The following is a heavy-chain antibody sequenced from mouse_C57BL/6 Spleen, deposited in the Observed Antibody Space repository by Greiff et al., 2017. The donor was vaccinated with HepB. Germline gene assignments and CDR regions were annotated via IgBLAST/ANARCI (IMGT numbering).Heavy chain of an antibody. CDR1: GYSITSGYY. D-gene: IGHD1-1*02. J-gene: IGHJ2*01. CDR3: AGLGGGYFDY. CDR2: ISYDGSN. V-gene: IGHV3-6*01. Sequence: EVKLMESGPGLVKPSQSLSLTCSVTGYSITSGYYWNWIRQFPGNKLEWMGYISYDGSNNYNPSLKNRISITRDTSKNQFFLKLNSVTTEDTATYYCAGLGGGYFDYWGQGTTLTVSS.